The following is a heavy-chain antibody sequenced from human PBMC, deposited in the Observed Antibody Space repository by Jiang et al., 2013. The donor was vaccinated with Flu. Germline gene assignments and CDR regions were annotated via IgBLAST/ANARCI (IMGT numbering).Heavy chain of an antibody. V-gene: IGHV3-30*01. Sequence: VQLVESGGGVVQPGRSLRLSCAASGFTFSSYAMHWVRQAPGKGLEWVAVISYDGSNKYYADSVKGRFTISRDNSKNTLYLQMNSLRAEDTAVYYCARPPTITWLAEGYYFDYWAREPWSPSPQ. J-gene: IGHJ4*02. CDR1: GFTFSSYA. CDR3: ARPPTITWLAEGYYFDY. CDR2: ISYDGSNK. D-gene: IGHD6-19*01.